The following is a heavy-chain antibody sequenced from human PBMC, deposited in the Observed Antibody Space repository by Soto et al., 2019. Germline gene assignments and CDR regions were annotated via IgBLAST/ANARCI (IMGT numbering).Heavy chain of an antibody. J-gene: IGHJ5*02. D-gene: IGHD3-22*01. Sequence: ASVKVSCKASEYSFTGHYLHWVRQAPCEWLEWMGLIDPNSGDTNYARKFKDRVTMTSDASSSTAYLDLNSLRSDDTAVYYCARDYGKSGYDYFEPWAQGTVVTLSS. CDR2: IDPNSGDT. V-gene: IGHV1-2*02. CDR3: ARDYGKSGYDYFEP. CDR1: EYSFTGHY.